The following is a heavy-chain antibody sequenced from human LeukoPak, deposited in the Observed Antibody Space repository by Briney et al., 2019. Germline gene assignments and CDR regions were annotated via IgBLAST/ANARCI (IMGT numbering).Heavy chain of an antibody. D-gene: IGHD3-10*01. CDR2: IWHDGSVL. Sequence: GGSLRLSCAASGFTLRSYGMHWVRQAPGEGLEWVAVIWHDGSVLDYSESVKGRFTVSRDNRKDTLYLQMDSLRVEDTAVYYCARDRGQDDPIDIWGQGTLVTVSS. J-gene: IGHJ4*02. CDR1: GFTLRSYG. CDR3: ARDRGQDDPIDI. V-gene: IGHV3-33*01.